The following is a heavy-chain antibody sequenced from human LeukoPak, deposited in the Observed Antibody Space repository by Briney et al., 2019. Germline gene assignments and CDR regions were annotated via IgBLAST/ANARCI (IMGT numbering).Heavy chain of an antibody. J-gene: IGHJ4*02. CDR3: ARADCSSTSCYMGPVDY. V-gene: IGHV4-34*01. Sequence: SETLSLTCAVSGGSFSGYYWSWIRLPPGKGLEWIGEINHSGSTNYNPSLKSRVTISVDTSKNQFSLKLSSVTAADTAVYYCARADCSSTSCYMGPVDYWGQGTLVTVSS. CDR1: GGSFSGYY. D-gene: IGHD2-2*02. CDR2: INHSGST.